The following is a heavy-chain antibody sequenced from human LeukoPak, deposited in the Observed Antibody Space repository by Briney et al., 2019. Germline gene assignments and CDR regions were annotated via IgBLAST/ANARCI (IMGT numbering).Heavy chain of an antibody. CDR3: ARGPPGYSSGWYSAFDI. CDR2: IYYSGST. V-gene: IGHV4-59*01. Sequence: PSETLSLTCTVSGGSISSYYWSWIRQPPGKGLEWIGYIYYSGSTNYNPSLKSRVTISVDTSKNQFSLKLSSVTAADTAVYYCARGPPGYSSGWYSAFDIWGQGTMVTVSS. CDR1: GGSISSYY. J-gene: IGHJ3*02. D-gene: IGHD6-19*01.